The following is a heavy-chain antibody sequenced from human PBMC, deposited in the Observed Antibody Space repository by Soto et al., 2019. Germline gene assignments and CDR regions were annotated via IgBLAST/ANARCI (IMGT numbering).Heavy chain of an antibody. D-gene: IGHD2-2*01. CDR3: ARVVPGAEAWFGP. J-gene: IGHJ5*02. CDR2: ISLYSDGT. CDR1: GYTFSNYG. V-gene: IGHV1-18*03. Sequence: GASVKVSCKTSGYTFSNYGITWVRQAPGQPLEWLGWISLYSDGTNYAQKFQGRVSMTTDTSTTTAYMELRSLRSGDMAVYYCARVVPGAEAWFGPWGQGTLVTVSS.